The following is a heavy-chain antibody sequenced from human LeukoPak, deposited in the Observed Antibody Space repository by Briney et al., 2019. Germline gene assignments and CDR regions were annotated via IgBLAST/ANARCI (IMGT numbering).Heavy chain of an antibody. J-gene: IGHJ3*02. CDR1: GFTVSNKY. D-gene: IGHD3-22*01. CDR3: ARGLFLSGYLDAFDI. V-gene: IGHV3-53*01. Sequence: PGGSLRVSCAASGFTVSNKYMTWVRQAPGKGLEWVSLIYTDGGTYYADSVKGRCTISRDNSKNTLYLQMNSLRVEDTAVYYCARGLFLSGYLDAFDIWGQGTVVTVSS. CDR2: IYTDGGT.